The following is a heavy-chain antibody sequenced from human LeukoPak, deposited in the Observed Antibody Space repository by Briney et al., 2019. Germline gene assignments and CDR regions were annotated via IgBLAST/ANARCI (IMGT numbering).Heavy chain of an antibody. V-gene: IGHV3-7*01. CDR3: AGGAGFLIDY. D-gene: IGHD2/OR15-2a*01. CDR2: IKKDGSEK. CDR1: GFTFSTYW. Sequence: GGSLRLSCAASGFTFSTYWMNWVRQAPGKGPEWVALIKKDGSEKYYVDSVKGRFTISRDNAKNSLYLQMNSLRADDTAVYFCAGGAGFLIDYWGQGALVTVSS. J-gene: IGHJ4*02.